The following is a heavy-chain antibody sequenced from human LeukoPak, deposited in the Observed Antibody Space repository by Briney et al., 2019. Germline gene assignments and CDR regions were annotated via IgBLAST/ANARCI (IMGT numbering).Heavy chain of an antibody. Sequence: GGSLRLSCAVSGFTFSDHYMDWVRQAPGKGLEWVGRIRDKANTYTTEFAASVKGRFTISRDDSENSLYLQMNSLKTEDAAVYYCARGPTGTHNYHYGMDVWGQGTTVTVSS. CDR2: IRDKANTYTT. V-gene: IGHV3-72*01. CDR1: GFTFSDHY. CDR3: ARGPTGTHNYHYGMDV. D-gene: IGHD1-14*01. J-gene: IGHJ6*02.